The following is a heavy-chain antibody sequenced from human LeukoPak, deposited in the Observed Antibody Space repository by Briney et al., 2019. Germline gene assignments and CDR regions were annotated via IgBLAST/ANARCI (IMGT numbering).Heavy chain of an antibody. CDR2: IYYSGSS. CDR1: GGSNSSSSYY. J-gene: IGHJ4*02. Sequence: PSETLSLTCTVSGGSNSSSSYYWGWIRQPPGKGLEWIGSIYYSGSSYYNPSLKSRVTISVDTSKNQFSLKLSSVTAADTAVYYCARHEPYSSSFGGFDYWGQGTLVTVSS. CDR3: ARHEPYSSSFGGFDY. V-gene: IGHV4-39*01. D-gene: IGHD6-6*01.